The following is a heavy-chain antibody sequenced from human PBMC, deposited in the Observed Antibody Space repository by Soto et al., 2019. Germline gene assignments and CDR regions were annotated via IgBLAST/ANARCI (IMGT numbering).Heavy chain of an antibody. V-gene: IGHV3-7*01. CDR3: TRAGGSYYFDF. Sequence: EVQLVESGGGLVLPGGSLRLSCAASGFTLSSLWMSWVRQAPGKGLEWVANIKPDGSDQYYVDSVKGRFTISRDNARNSLYQQMNSLRGDETAVYYCTRAGGSYYFDFWGQGTLGTVSA. CDR1: GFTLSSLW. D-gene: IGHD3-10*01. J-gene: IGHJ4*02. CDR2: IKPDGSDQ.